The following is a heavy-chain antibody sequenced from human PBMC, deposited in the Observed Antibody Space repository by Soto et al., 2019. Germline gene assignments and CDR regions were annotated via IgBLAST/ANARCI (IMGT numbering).Heavy chain of an antibody. J-gene: IGHJ5*02. Sequence: QAQLVQSGAEVKKPGASVKVSCKASGYTFTSYGIIWVRQAPGQGLEGMGWISAYNGNTNYAQKLQGRVTMTTDTSTSTAYMELRSLRSDDTAVYYCARRGYSSGWYNNWFDPWGQGTLVTVSS. D-gene: IGHD6-19*01. CDR3: ARRGYSSGWYNNWFDP. CDR2: ISAYNGNT. V-gene: IGHV1-18*01. CDR1: GYTFTSYG.